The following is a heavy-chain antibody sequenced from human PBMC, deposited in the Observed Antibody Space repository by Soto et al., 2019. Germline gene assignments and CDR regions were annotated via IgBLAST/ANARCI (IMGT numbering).Heavy chain of an antibody. Sequence: HVQLQQWRAGLLKPSETLSLTCAVYGGSFTGYYWSWLRQPPGKGPEWIGEINHSGSTKYNPSLENRVTISVDTSKIPFPLKLNSVSAADTAVYYCARTGGMDLWSHGATVTVSS. CDR1: GGSFTGYY. J-gene: IGHJ6*02. CDR2: INHSGST. V-gene: IGHV4-34*01. CDR3: ARTGGMDL.